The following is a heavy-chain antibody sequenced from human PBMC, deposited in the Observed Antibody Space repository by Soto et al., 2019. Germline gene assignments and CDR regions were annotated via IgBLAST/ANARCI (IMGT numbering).Heavy chain of an antibody. J-gene: IGHJ3*02. CDR1: GGTFSSYA. D-gene: IGHD2-21*01. CDR3: ARSITGAGDAFDI. V-gene: IGHV1-69*13. Sequence: SVKVSCKASGGTFSSYAISRVRQAPGQGLEWMGGIIPIFGTANYAQKFQGRVTITADESTSTAYMELSSLRSGDTAVYYCARSITGAGDAFDIWGQGTMVTVSS. CDR2: IIPIFGTA.